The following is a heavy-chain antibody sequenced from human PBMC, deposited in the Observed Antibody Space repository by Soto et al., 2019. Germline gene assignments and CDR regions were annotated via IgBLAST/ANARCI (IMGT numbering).Heavy chain of an antibody. Sequence: EVQLVESGGGLVKPGGSLRLSCAASGVTFNNAWMIWARQAPGKGLEWVGHIKSKTDGGTADYAVPMKGKFTISRDDSENTLYLHMNSLKTEDTAVYYCTTLASYWGQGTLVTVSS. CDR2: IKSKTDGGTA. CDR1: GVTFNNAW. J-gene: IGHJ4*02. V-gene: IGHV3-15*01. CDR3: TTLASY.